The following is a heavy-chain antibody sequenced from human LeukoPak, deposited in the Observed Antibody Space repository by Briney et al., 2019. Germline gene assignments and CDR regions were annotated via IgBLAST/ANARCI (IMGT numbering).Heavy chain of an antibody. D-gene: IGHD3-16*01. CDR3: ARERGEGRTRNFDY. Sequence: GGSLGLSCAASGFTFSDYYMSWIRQAPGKGLDWVTTISYDGSIQYYSDSVKGRFTISRDNSKNTLYLQMNSLKPEDTAMYYCARERGEGRTRNFDYWGQGTLVTVSS. V-gene: IGHV3-30*03. CDR2: ISYDGSIQ. J-gene: IGHJ4*02. CDR1: GFTFSDYY.